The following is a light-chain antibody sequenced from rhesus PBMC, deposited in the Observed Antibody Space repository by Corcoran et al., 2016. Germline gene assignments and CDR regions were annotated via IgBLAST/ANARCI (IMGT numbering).Light chain of an antibody. CDR2: EVS. Sequence: QAALTQPRSVSGSPGQSVTISCTGTSNDIGGYNFVSWYQQHPGTAPKLLIYEVSKRPSGVSDRFSGSKSGNTASLTISGLQAEDDADYYCSSYAGNYNYIFAGGTRLTVL. CDR1: SNDIGGYNF. V-gene: IGLV2-32*02. J-gene: IGLJ1*01. CDR3: SSYAGNYNYI.